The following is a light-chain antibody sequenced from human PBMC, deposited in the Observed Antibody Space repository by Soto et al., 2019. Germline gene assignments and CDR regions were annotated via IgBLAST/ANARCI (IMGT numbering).Light chain of an antibody. Sequence: QSVLTQPPSVSGAPGQRVTISCTGSSSNIGACYDVHWYQQLPGTAPQLLIYVNSKRPSGVPDRFSGSKSGTSASLAITGLQAEDDADYYCQSYDSSLRVVIGGGTKRTVL. V-gene: IGLV1-40*01. CDR3: QSYDSSLRVV. J-gene: IGLJ2*01. CDR2: VNS. CDR1: SSNIGACYD.